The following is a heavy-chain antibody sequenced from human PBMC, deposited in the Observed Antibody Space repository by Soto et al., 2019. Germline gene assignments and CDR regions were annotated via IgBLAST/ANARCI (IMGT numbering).Heavy chain of an antibody. D-gene: IGHD1-7*01. Sequence: QVQLQESGPGLVKPSQTLSLTCTVSGGSISSGDYYWSWIRQPPGKGLEWIGYIYYSGSTYYNPSLKSRVTISVDTSKNQFSLKLSSVTAADTAVYYCARESRYNWNYRRSWFDPWGQGTLVTVSS. CDR1: GGSISSGDYY. CDR2: IYYSGST. CDR3: ARESRYNWNYRRSWFDP. J-gene: IGHJ5*02. V-gene: IGHV4-30-4*01.